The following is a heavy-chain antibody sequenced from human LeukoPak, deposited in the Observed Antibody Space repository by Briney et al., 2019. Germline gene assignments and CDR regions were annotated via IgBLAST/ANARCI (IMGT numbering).Heavy chain of an antibody. Sequence: PGGSLRLSCAASGLTFSDYYMNWIRQAPGKGLEWVSYISSGSGGSTIYYADSMKGRFTISRDNAENSLYLQMNSLRAKDTAVYYCAREFSRYSTSWGKFDYWGQGTLVTVSS. CDR1: GLTFSDYY. CDR3: AREFSRYSTSWGKFDY. V-gene: IGHV3-11*01. CDR2: ISSGSGGSTI. J-gene: IGHJ4*02. D-gene: IGHD6-13*01.